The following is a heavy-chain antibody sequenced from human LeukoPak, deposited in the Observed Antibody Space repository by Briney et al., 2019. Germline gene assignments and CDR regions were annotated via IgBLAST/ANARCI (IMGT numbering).Heavy chain of an antibody. V-gene: IGHV4-59*01. CDR2: IHYSGST. Sequence: SETLSLTRNVSGCSLRGFFLSWIPPPPRKGLEWIGYIHYSGSTNYNPSLKSRVTISVDTSKNQFSLKLSSVTAADTAVYYCARVENWFDPWGQGTLVTVSS. CDR1: GCSLRGFF. D-gene: IGHD1-1*01. CDR3: ARVENWFDP. J-gene: IGHJ5*02.